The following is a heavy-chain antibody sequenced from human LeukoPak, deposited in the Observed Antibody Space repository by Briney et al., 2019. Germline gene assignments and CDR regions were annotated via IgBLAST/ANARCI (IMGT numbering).Heavy chain of an antibody. D-gene: IGHD2-2*01. J-gene: IGHJ5*02. Sequence: ASVKVSCKASGYTFTSYAMNWVRQAPGQGLEWMGWINTNTGNPTYAQGFTGRFVFSLDTSVSTAYLQISSLKAEDTAVYYCARSAAGHCSSTSCGQHNWFDPWGQGTLVTVSS. CDR1: GYTFTSYA. CDR2: INTNTGNP. V-gene: IGHV7-4-1*02. CDR3: ARSAAGHCSSTSCGQHNWFDP.